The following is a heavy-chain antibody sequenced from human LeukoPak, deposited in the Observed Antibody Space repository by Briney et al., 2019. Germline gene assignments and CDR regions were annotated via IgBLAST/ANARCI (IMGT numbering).Heavy chain of an antibody. J-gene: IGHJ5*02. Sequence: ASVKVSCKASGYTFTGYYMHWVRQAPGQGLEWMGRINPNSGGTNYAQKFQGRVTTTRDTSISTAYMELSRLRSDDTAVYYCARHPRDIVVVPAAMETTNWFDPWGQGTLVTVSS. CDR1: GYTFTGYY. D-gene: IGHD2-2*01. CDR3: ARHPRDIVVVPAAMETTNWFDP. CDR2: INPNSGGT. V-gene: IGHV1-2*06.